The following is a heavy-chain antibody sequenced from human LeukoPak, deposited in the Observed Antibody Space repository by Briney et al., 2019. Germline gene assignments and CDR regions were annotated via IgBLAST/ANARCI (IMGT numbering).Heavy chain of an antibody. CDR2: INHSGST. CDR1: GGSISSYY. Sequence: PSETLSLTCTVSGGSISSYYWSWIRQPPGKGLEWIGEINHSGSTNYNPSLKSRVTISVDTSKNQFSLKLSSVTAADTAVYYCARGRLAVARHFDYWGQGTLVTVSS. D-gene: IGHD6-19*01. CDR3: ARGRLAVARHFDY. J-gene: IGHJ4*02. V-gene: IGHV4-34*01.